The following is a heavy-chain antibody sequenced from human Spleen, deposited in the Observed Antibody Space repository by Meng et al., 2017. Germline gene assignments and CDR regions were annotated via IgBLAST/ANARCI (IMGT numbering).Heavy chain of an antibody. Sequence: QLQRSGAGLFEPVETLSLTFVVSGGPFSGYFWSWIRQPPGKGLEWIGEINHSGSTSYNPSLKSRVTISVDTSKNHFYLKLSSVTAADTAVYYCARSQGPYSGYDLNYWGQGSLVTVSS. V-gene: IGHV4-34*01. CDR3: ARSQGPYSGYDLNY. CDR2: INHSGST. CDR1: GGPFSGYF. J-gene: IGHJ4*02. D-gene: IGHD5-12*01.